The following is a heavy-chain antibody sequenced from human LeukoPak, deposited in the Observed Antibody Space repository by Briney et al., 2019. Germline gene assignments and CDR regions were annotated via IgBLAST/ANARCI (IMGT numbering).Heavy chain of an antibody. V-gene: IGHV4-39*01. Sequence: PSETLSLTCTVSGGSISSGTYYWGWIRQPPGKGLEWIGSMYYSGSTYYNPSLKSRVNISVDTSKNQFSLKLSSVTATDTSVYYCARHFRKVGATPTVEFDFWGQGTLVTVSS. CDR2: MYYSGST. CDR3: ARHFRKVGATPTVEFDF. D-gene: IGHD1-26*01. J-gene: IGHJ4*02. CDR1: GGSISSGTYY.